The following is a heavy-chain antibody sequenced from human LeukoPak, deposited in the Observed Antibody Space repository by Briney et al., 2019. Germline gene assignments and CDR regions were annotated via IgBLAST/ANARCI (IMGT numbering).Heavy chain of an antibody. CDR1: GFTFSDYY. CDR2: ISSSGSTI. CDR3: ASSYYYDSSGYYSHAFDI. D-gene: IGHD3-22*01. J-gene: IGHJ3*02. V-gene: IGHV3-11*04. Sequence: GGSLRLSCAASGFTFSDYYMSWIRQAPGKGLEWVSYISSSGSTIYCADSVKGRFTISRDNAKNSLYLQMNSLGAEDTAVYYCASSYYYDSSGYYSHAFDIWGQGTMVTVSS.